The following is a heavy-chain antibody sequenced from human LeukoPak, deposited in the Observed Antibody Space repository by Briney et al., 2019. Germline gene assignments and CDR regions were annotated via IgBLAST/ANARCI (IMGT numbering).Heavy chain of an antibody. CDR3: AKGQTPYYYDSSGYYLLDY. J-gene: IGHJ4*02. D-gene: IGHD3-22*01. CDR2: ISGSGGST. V-gene: IGHV3-23*01. CDR1: GFTFSSYA. Sequence: GGSLRLSCAASGFTFSSYAMSWVRQAPGKGLEWVSAISGSGGSTYYADSVKGRFTISRDNSKNTLYLQMSSLRAEDTAVYYCAKGQTPYYYDSSGYYLLDYWGQGTLVTVSS.